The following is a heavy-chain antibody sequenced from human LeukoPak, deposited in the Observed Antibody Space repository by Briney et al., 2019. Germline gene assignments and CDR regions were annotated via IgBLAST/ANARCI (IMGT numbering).Heavy chain of an antibody. J-gene: IGHJ6*03. D-gene: IGHD5-18*01. CDR3: ARLDSGYSYGQKSKGYYYYYMDV. CDR1: GFTFSSYW. Sequence: GGSLRLSCAASGFTFSSYWMHWARQAPGKGLVWVSRIKSDGSSTSYADSVKGRFTISRDNAKNTLYLQMNSLRAEDTAVYYCARLDSGYSYGQKSKGYYYYYMDVWGKGTTVTISS. V-gene: IGHV3-74*01. CDR2: IKSDGSST.